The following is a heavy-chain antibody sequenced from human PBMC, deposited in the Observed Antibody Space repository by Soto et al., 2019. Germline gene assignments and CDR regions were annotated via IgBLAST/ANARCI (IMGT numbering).Heavy chain of an antibody. Sequence: ASVKVSCKASGYTFTSYYMHWVRQAPGQGLEWMGIINPSGGSTSYAQKFQGRVTMTADTSTRTAFMEVRSLTSDDTGVYFCAATGGNYFGLDVWGQGTTVTVSS. V-gene: IGHV1-46*01. CDR3: AATGGNYFGLDV. CDR1: GYTFTSYY. D-gene: IGHD2-8*02. J-gene: IGHJ6*02. CDR2: INPSGGST.